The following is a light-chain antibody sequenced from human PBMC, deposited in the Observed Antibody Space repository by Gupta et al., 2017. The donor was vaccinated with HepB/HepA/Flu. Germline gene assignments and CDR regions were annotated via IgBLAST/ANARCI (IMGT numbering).Light chain of an antibody. J-gene: IGLJ1*01. CDR2: DVS. CDR3: SSYTGIRMLYV. V-gene: IGLV2-14*03. CDR1: ISDVGSYNY. Sequence: QSALTQLAPVSGSPGQSIATSCTGSISDVGSYNYVSWYQQHQGKAPKLMIYDVSNRPSGVSNRFFGSKSGNTASLTISGLQSEDEADYYCSSYTGIRMLYVFGTGTKVTVL.